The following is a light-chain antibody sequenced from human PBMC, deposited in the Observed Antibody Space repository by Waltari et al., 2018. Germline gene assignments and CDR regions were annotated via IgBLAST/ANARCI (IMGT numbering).Light chain of an antibody. Sequence: DIVMTKSPASMAVPLGERATINCKSSQSVLYSYNKKNYLAWYKQKPGQPPKLLIYWASTRESGVPDRFSGSGSGTDFTLTISSLQAEDVAVYCCQQCYTIPTFGQGTKVEIK. CDR3: QQCYTIPT. J-gene: IGKJ1*01. V-gene: IGKV4-1*01. CDR1: QSVLYSYNKKNY. CDR2: WAS.